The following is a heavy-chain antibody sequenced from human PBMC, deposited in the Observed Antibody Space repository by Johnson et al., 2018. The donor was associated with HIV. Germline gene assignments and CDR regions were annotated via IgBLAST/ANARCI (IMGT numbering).Heavy chain of an antibody. V-gene: IGHV3-33*06. J-gene: IGHJ3*01. D-gene: IGHD3-9*01. CDR3: AKDFDYPRRLDAFDL. CDR1: GFTFSSYG. Sequence: QVQLAESGGGVVQPGRSLRLSCAASGFTFSSYGMHWVRQAPGKGLEWVAVIWYDGSNKYYADSVKSRFTISRDNSKNTLYRQMNSLIAEDTAVYYCAKDFDYPRRLDAFDLWGQGTMVTVSS. CDR2: IWYDGSNK.